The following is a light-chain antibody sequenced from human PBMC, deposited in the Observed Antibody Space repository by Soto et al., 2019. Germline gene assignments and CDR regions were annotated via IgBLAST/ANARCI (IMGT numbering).Light chain of an antibody. CDR2: GAS. J-gene: IGKJ2*01. CDR1: QSFSNSY. Sequence: EIVLTQSPGTLSLSPGERATLSCRARQSFSNSYLAWYQQKPGQAPRLLIYGASRRATGIPDRFSGSGSGTDFTLTISRLEPEDFAVYYCHQYGSLPQNTFGQGTKLEIK. CDR3: HQYGSLPQNT. V-gene: IGKV3-20*01.